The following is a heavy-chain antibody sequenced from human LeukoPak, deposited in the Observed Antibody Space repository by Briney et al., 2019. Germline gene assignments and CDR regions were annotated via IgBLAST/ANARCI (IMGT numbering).Heavy chain of an antibody. CDR2: TYYRSRWYN. CDR3: ARDRWSCYFDY. D-gene: IGHD2-8*02. V-gene: IGHV6-1*01. CDR1: GDSVSSNSAA. J-gene: IGHJ4*02. Sequence: SQTLSLTCAISGDSVSSNSAAWTWIRQSPSRGLEWLGRTYYRSRWYNDYAVSVKSRIAIDPDTSKNQFSLQLNSVTPEDTAVYYCARDRWSCYFDYWGQGALVTVSS.